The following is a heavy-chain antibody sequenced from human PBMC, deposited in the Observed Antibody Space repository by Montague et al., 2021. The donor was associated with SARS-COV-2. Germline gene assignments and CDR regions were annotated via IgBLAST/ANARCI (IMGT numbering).Heavy chain of an antibody. CDR1: GGSMSSYH. Sequence: SETLSLTCSVSGGSMSSYHWVWIRQPPGKGLEWIGHVSYRGSTNYNLSLKSRVTISLDTSKNRFSLRVTFVTAADTAVYYCARDVRYYYDQWGQGILVTVSS. V-gene: IGHV4-59*01. CDR3: ARDVRYYYDQ. CDR2: VSYRGST. J-gene: IGHJ4*02. D-gene: IGHD3-10*01.